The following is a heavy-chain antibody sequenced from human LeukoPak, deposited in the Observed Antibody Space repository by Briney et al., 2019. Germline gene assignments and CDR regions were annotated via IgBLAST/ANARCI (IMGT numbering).Heavy chain of an antibody. Sequence: PGGSLRLSCAASGFTFSGSAMHWVRQASGKGLEWVGRIRSKANSYVTAYAASVKGRFTISRDDSKNTAYLQMNSLKTEDTAVYYCFNANYGGNNDYWGQGTLVTVSS. D-gene: IGHD4-23*01. CDR2: IRSKANSYVT. J-gene: IGHJ4*02. CDR1: GFTFSGSA. CDR3: FNANYGGNNDY. V-gene: IGHV3-73*01.